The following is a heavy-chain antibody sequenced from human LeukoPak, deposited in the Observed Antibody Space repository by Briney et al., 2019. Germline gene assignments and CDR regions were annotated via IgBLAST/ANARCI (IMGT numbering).Heavy chain of an antibody. CDR3: ARKGRSSGYYRRDY. V-gene: IGHV4-34*01. CDR1: GGSFSGYY. J-gene: IGHJ4*02. D-gene: IGHD3-22*01. Sequence: SETLSLTCAVYGGSFSGYYWSWIRQPPGKGLEWIGEINHSGSTNYNPSLKSRVTISVDTSKNQFSLKLSSVTAADTAVYYCARKGRSSGYYRRDYWGQGTLVTVSS. CDR2: INHSGST.